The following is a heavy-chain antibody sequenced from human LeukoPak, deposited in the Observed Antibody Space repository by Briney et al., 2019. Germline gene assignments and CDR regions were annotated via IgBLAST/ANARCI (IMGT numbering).Heavy chain of an antibody. CDR2: ITSNSNYI. Sequence: GGSLRLSCAASGFTFSSYSMNWVRQAPGKGLEWVSSITSNSNYIYYADSVKGRFTISRDNAKNSLYLQMNSLRADDTAVYYCARVLHKRNYDSSVYYGYWGQGTLVTVSS. D-gene: IGHD3-22*01. V-gene: IGHV3-21*01. CDR1: GFTFSSYS. CDR3: ARVLHKRNYDSSVYYGY. J-gene: IGHJ4*02.